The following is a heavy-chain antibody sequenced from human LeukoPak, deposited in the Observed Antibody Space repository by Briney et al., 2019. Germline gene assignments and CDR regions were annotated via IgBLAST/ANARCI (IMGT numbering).Heavy chain of an antibody. CDR1: GDSFSTYY. Sequence: SETLSLTCAVSGDSFSTYYWSWIRQPAGKGLEWIGRIYTSGSTNYNPSLKSRVTMSIDTSKKQLSLKLSSVTAADTAVYYCARDLGYDSSGYHYWGQGTLVTVSS. CDR2: IYTSGST. D-gene: IGHD3-22*01. J-gene: IGHJ4*02. CDR3: ARDLGYDSSGYHY. V-gene: IGHV4-4*07.